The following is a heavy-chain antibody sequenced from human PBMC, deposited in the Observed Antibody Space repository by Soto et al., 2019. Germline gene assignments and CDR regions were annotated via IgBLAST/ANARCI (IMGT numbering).Heavy chain of an antibody. CDR3: DRVRTRLAWFDP. Sequence: QVQLQASGPGLVKPSQTLSLTGTVSGGSISSGDYYWSRIRQPPGKGLEWIGYIYYSGSTYYNPSLKSRVTISVDTSKNQFSLKLSSVTAADTAVYYCDRVRTRLAWFDPWGQGTLVTVSS. V-gene: IGHV4-30-4*01. J-gene: IGHJ5*02. CDR1: GGSISSGDYY. CDR2: IYYSGST. D-gene: IGHD3-9*01.